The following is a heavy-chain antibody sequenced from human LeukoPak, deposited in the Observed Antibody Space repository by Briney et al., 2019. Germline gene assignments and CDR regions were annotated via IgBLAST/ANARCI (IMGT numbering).Heavy chain of an antibody. J-gene: IGHJ4*02. CDR1: GFSFSTHA. CDR2: ISGSGGST. D-gene: IGHD2-15*01. CDR3: AKDPHLLWFYYFDY. V-gene: IGHV3-23*01. Sequence: GGSLRLSCAASGFSFSTHAMTWVRQAPGKGLEWVSAISGSGGSTYYADSVKGRFTISRDNSKNTLYLQMNSLRAEDTAVYYCAKDPHLLWFYYFDYWGQGTLVTVSS.